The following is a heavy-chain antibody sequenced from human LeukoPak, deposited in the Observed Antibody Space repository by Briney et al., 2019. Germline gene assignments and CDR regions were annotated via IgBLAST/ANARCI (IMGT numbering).Heavy chain of an antibody. Sequence: GGSLRLSCAASGFTFSSYSMNWVRQAPGKGLEWVSYISSSSTTIYYADSVKGRFTISRDNAKNSLYLQMNSLRSDGTAVYYCARSAGYCSSTSCYGGENWFDPWGQGTLVTVSS. CDR2: ISSSSTTI. V-gene: IGHV3-48*01. J-gene: IGHJ5*02. CDR1: GFTFSSYS. CDR3: ARSAGYCSSTSCYGGENWFDP. D-gene: IGHD2-2*01.